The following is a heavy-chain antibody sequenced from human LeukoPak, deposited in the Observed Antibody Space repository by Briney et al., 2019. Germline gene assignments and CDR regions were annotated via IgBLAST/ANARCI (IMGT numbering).Heavy chain of an antibody. J-gene: IGHJ4*02. CDR2: IIPIFGTA. Sequence: SVRVSCKASGGSFSNYAISWVRQAPGQGLEWMGGIIPIFGTANYAPKFQGRVTITADKSTSTAYMELSSLRSEDTAVYYCARTYYDYVGGSYRPENFDIWGQGTLVTVSS. CDR3: ARTYYDYVGGSYRPENFDI. D-gene: IGHD3-16*02. V-gene: IGHV1-69*06. CDR1: GGSFSNYA.